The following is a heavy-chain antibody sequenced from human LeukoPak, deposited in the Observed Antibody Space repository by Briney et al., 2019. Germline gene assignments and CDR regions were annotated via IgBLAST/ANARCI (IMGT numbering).Heavy chain of an antibody. J-gene: IGHJ5*02. V-gene: IGHV3-23*01. CDR1: GFTISSYA. D-gene: IGHD6-13*01. CDR2: ISGSGGST. Sequence: GGSLRLSCAASGFTISSYAMSWVRQAPGKGLEWVSAISGSGGSTYYADSVKGRYTISRDNSKNTLYLQMNSLRAEDTAVYYCANPRVAAAGQLSPWGQGTLVTVSS. CDR3: ANPRVAAAGQLSP.